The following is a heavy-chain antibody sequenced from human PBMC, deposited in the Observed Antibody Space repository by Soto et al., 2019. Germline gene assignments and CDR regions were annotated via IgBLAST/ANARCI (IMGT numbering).Heavy chain of an antibody. J-gene: IGHJ6*02. V-gene: IGHV3-21*01. CDR3: AREISSGRSHPLYYYYYGMDV. CDR1: GFTFSSYS. D-gene: IGHD6-25*01. CDR2: ISSSSSYI. Sequence: EVQLVESGGGLVKPGGSLRLSCAASGFTFSSYSMNWVRQAPGKGLEWVSSISSSSSYIYYSDSVKGRLTISRDNAKNSLYLQMNSLRAEDTAVYYCAREISSGRSHPLYYYYYGMDVWGQGPTVTVSS.